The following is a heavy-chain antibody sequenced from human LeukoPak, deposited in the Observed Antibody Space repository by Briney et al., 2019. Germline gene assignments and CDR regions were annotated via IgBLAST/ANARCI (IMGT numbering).Heavy chain of an antibody. J-gene: IGHJ5*02. V-gene: IGHV4-61*01. CDR1: GGSVSSGTFD. Sequence: SETLSLTCTVSGGSVSSGTFDWSWIRQPPGKGLEWIGYISDSVTTKYSPSLKTRVTISVDTSKNQFSLKLSSVTAADTAVYYCARRQYSSSWWFDPWGQGTLVTVSS. CDR3: ARRQYSSSWWFDP. CDR2: ISDSVTT. D-gene: IGHD6-13*01.